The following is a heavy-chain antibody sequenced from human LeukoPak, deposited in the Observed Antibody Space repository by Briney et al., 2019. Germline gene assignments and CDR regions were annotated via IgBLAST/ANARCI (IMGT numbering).Heavy chain of an antibody. CDR2: ISYDGSNK. Sequence: GGSLRLSCAASGFTFSSYAMHWVRQAPGKGLEWVAVISYDGSNKYYADSVKGRFTISRDNSKNTLYLQMNSLRAEDTAVYYCAKGTRGKNWFDPWGQGTLVTVSS. J-gene: IGHJ5*02. CDR1: GFTFSSYA. CDR3: AKGTRGKNWFDP. V-gene: IGHV3-30*04.